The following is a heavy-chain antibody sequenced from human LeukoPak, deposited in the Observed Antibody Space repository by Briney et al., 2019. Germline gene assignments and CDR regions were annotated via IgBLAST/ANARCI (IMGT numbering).Heavy chain of an antibody. J-gene: IGHJ6*03. CDR2: INPTSGGT. CDR3: ARSYGDSGNHFNYMDV. Sequence: ASVKVSCKASGYTFIGYYIHWVRQAPGQGLEWMGRINPTSGGTNSTQKFQGRVTMTSDTSISTAYMELRRLRSDDTAVYYCARSYGDSGNHFNYMDVWGKGTTVTVSS. V-gene: IGHV1-2*06. D-gene: IGHD4-17*01. CDR1: GYTFIGYY.